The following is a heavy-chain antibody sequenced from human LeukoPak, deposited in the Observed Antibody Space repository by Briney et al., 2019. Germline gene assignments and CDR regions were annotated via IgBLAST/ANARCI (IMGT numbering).Heavy chain of an antibody. J-gene: IGHJ5*02. D-gene: IGHD1-26*01. CDR3: ARQIVGATTSWFDP. Sequence: SGPTLVNPTQTLTLTCTFSGFSLSTSGMCVSWIRQPPGKALEWLALIDWDDDKYYSTSLKTRLTISKDTSKNQVVLTMTNMDPVDTATYCCARQIVGATTSWFDPWGQGTLVTVSS. CDR2: IDWDDDK. V-gene: IGHV2-70*01. CDR1: GFSLSTSGMC.